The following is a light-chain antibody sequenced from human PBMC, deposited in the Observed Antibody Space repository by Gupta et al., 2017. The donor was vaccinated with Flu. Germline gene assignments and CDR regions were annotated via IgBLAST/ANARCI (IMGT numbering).Light chain of an antibody. CDR1: QSVSSVY. CDR2: GSS. J-gene: IGKJ3*01. CDR3: QHYGNSPP. V-gene: IGKV3-20*01. Sequence: LLTQSPGPLSLSPGERAILSSRASQSVSSVYLACYQQKPGQAPRPLIYGSSTRATGIPDRFSGSGSGTDFTLTISRLEHADFAVYYCQHYGNSPPFGPGTKVDIK.